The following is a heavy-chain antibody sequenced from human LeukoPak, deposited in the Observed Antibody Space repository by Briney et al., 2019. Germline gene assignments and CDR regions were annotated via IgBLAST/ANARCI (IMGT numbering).Heavy chain of an antibody. J-gene: IGHJ3*02. Sequence: SGTLSLTCAVSGGSISSSNWWSWIRQPPGKGLEWIGEIYHSGSTNYNPSLKSRVTISVDTSKNQFSLKLSSVTAADTAVYYCAKGVYGSGSLDAFDIWGQGTMVTVSS. CDR3: AKGVYGSGSLDAFDI. CDR2: IYHSGST. CDR1: GGSISSSNW. D-gene: IGHD3-10*01. V-gene: IGHV4-4*02.